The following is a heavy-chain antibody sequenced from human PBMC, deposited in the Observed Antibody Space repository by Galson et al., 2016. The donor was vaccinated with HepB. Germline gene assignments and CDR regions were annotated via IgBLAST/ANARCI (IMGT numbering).Heavy chain of an antibody. V-gene: IGHV1-69*06. CDR3: ASPYYDFWSGYYPSYYYYGMDV. D-gene: IGHD3-3*01. Sequence: SCAASGFTFSSYWMVWVRQAPGEGLEWMGGIIPIFGTANYAQKFQGRVTITADKSTSTAYMELSSLRSEDTAVYYCASPYYDFWSGYYPSYYYYGMDVWGQGTTVTVSS. J-gene: IGHJ6*02. CDR2: IIPIFGTA. CDR1: GFTFSSYW.